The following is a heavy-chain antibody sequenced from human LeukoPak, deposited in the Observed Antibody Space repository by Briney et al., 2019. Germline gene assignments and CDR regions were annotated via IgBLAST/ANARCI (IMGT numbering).Heavy chain of an antibody. V-gene: IGHV3-9*01. CDR1: GFTFDDYA. Sequence: PGGSLRLSCAASGFTFDDYAMHWVRQAPGEGLEWVSGISWNSGSIGYADSVKGRFTISRDNAKNSLYLQMNSLRAEDTALYYCAKVRVRNYDSSGSFDYWGQGTLVTVSP. D-gene: IGHD3-22*01. J-gene: IGHJ4*02. CDR2: ISWNSGSI. CDR3: AKVRVRNYDSSGSFDY.